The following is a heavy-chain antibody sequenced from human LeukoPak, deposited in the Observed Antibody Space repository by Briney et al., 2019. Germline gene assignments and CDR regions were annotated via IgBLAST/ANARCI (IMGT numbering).Heavy chain of an antibody. J-gene: IGHJ4*02. Sequence: SETLSLTCAVYGGSFSGYYWSWIRQPPGKGLEWIGEINHSGSTNYNPSLKSRVTISVDTSKNQFSLKLSSVTAADTAVYYCARETYSIAVAGMGSWGQGTLVTVSS. CDR3: ARETYSIAVAGMGS. CDR1: GGSFSGYY. CDR2: INHSGST. V-gene: IGHV4-34*01. D-gene: IGHD6-19*01.